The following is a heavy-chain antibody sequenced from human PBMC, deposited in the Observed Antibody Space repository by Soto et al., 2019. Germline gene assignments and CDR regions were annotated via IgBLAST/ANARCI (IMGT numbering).Heavy chain of an antibody. CDR3: ARQTRAAAARRAFDY. CDR2: INPSGGST. D-gene: IGHD6-13*01. Sequence: ASVKVSCKASGYTFTGHYMHWVRQAPGQGLEWMGWINPSGGSTSYAQKFQGRVTMTRDTSTSTVYMELSSLRSEDTAVYYCARQTRAAAARRAFDYWGQGTLVTVSS. CDR1: GYTFTGHY. V-gene: IGHV1-46*03. J-gene: IGHJ4*02.